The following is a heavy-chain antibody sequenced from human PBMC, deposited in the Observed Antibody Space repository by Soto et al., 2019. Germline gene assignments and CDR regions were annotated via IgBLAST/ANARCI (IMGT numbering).Heavy chain of an antibody. V-gene: IGHV4-30-4*01. CDR1: GGSIISGDYY. D-gene: IGHD4-17*01. J-gene: IGHJ4*02. Sequence: SETLSLTCTVSGGSIISGDYYFICIRQPPGKGLEWIGYIYYSGSTYYNPSLKSRVTISVDTSKNQSSLKLSSVTAADTAVYYCASSPYYGDYSFDYWGQGTLVTVSS. CDR2: IYYSGST. CDR3: ASSPYYGDYSFDY.